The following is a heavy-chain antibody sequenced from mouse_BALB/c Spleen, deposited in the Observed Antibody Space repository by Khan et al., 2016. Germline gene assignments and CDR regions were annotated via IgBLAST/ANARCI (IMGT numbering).Heavy chain of an antibody. J-gene: IGHJ4*01. CDR2: ISYSGST. CDR1: GYSITSDYA. CDR3: ARSDYGDKDAMDY. D-gene: IGHD1-1*01. Sequence: EVRLVESGPGLVKPSQSLSLTCTVTGYSITSDYAWNWIRQFPGNRLEWMGYISYSGSTSYNPSLKSRISITRDTSKNPFFLQLNSVTSEDTATYYCARSDYGDKDAMDYWGQGTSVTVSS. V-gene: IGHV3-2*02.